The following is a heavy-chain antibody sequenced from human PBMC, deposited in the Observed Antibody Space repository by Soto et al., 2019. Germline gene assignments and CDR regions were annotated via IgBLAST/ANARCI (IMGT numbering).Heavy chain of an antibody. J-gene: IGHJ4*02. V-gene: IGHV3-64D*06. CDR1: GFSFSDSA. D-gene: IGHD3-3*01. CDR3: LRDIFGVVIFGS. Sequence: GGSLRLSCSASGFSFSDSAMHWVRQAPGKRLEYVSAISTNGRSTFYADSVKGRFTISRDNSKNTVHLQMSSLGAEDTAVYYCLRDIFGVVIFGSWGQGTPVTVSS. CDR2: ISTNGRST.